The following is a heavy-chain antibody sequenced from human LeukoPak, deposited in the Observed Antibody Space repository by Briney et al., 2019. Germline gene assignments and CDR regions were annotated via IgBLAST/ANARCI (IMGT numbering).Heavy chain of an antibody. Sequence: PSDTLSLPCTVSGGSISRDYWNWIRQPPGRGLEWIGYIYHSGRTNYNPSLKSRVTISVDPSKAQFSLKLSSVTAADTAVYYCARDQEEDEGVWFDPWGQGTLVTVSS. CDR3: ARDQEEDEGVWFDP. V-gene: IGHV4-59*01. J-gene: IGHJ5*02. CDR1: GGSISRDY. D-gene: IGHD3-10*01. CDR2: IYHSGRT.